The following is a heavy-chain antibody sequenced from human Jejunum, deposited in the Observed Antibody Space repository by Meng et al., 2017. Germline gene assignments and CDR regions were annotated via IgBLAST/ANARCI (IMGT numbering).Heavy chain of an antibody. Sequence: SETLSLTCSVSGGSISGFYWNWIRQPPGKGLEWIGYIYYPGTTRYNPSLKSRVTISADTSKNQFSLSLRSVTAADTAVYYCARGGVAQLSDYWGQGTLVTVSS. CDR2: IYYPGTT. CDR1: GGSISGFY. V-gene: IGHV4-59*01. J-gene: IGHJ4*02. D-gene: IGHD5-18*01. CDR3: ARGGVAQLSDY.